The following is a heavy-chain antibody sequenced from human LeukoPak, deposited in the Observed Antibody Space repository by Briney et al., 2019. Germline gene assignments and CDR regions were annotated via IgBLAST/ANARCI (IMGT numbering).Heavy chain of an antibody. D-gene: IGHD2-8*01. V-gene: IGHV3-23*01. CDR3: AKRITVSAGYYLDS. CDR1: GFSFSSFA. Sequence: GGSLRLSCVGSGFSFSSFAMSWVRQAPGKGLEWVSTVSGGGAYTYYADSVKGRFAVSRDDSKSMHFLQMNSLRPEDTALYFCAKRITVSAGYYLDSWGQGTLVTVSS. CDR2: VSGGGAYT. J-gene: IGHJ4*02.